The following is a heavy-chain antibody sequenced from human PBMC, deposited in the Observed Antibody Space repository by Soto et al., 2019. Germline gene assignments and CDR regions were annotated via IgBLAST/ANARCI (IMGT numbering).Heavy chain of an antibody. CDR1: GGSISSGDYY. Sequence: SETLSLTCTVSGGSISSGDYYWSWIRQPPGKGLEWIGYIYYSGSTYYNPSLKSRVTISVDTSKNQFSLKLSSVTAADTAVYYCARDLRANYGSGSYYSSYYYGMDVWGQGTTVTSP. D-gene: IGHD3-10*01. CDR2: IYYSGST. J-gene: IGHJ6*02. V-gene: IGHV4-30-4*01. CDR3: ARDLRANYGSGSYYSSYYYGMDV.